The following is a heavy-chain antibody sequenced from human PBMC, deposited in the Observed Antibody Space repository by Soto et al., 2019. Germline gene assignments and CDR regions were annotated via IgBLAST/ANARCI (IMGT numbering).Heavy chain of an antibody. V-gene: IGHV3-48*02. CDR1: GFTFSRHS. J-gene: IGHJ6*02. CDR3: AKTSLRVYYYGMDV. CDR2: ISGSRSNI. Sequence: HPGSSLRPTCLASGFTFSRHSMNWVRQSPGKGLEWVSHISGSRSNIYYTDSVKGRFTVSRDNTKNSLYLQMNSLRDDDTAVYFCAKTSLRVYYYGMDVWGQGTTVTVSS.